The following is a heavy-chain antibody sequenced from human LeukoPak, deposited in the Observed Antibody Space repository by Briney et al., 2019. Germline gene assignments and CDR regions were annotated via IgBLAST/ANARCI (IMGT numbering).Heavy chain of an antibody. V-gene: IGHV3-30*03. J-gene: IGHJ4*02. CDR2: ISYDGSNK. D-gene: IGHD5-18*01. Sequence: GGSLRLSCAASGFTFSSYGMHWVRQAPGKGLEWVAVISYDGSNKYYADSVKGRFTISRGNAKNSLYLQMSSLRDEDTAVYYCARVGYGPPFEYWGQGTLVTVSS. CDR1: GFTFSSYG. CDR3: ARVGYGPPFEY.